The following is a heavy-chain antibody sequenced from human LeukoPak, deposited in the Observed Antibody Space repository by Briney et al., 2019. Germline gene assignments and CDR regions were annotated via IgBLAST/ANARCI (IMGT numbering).Heavy chain of an antibody. Sequence: PGGSLRLSCAASGFTFSSYEMNWVRQAPGKGLEWASYSSKSGSTISYADSVKGRFTISRDNAKNSLYLQMNNLRAEDTAVYYCARIVEMATVDYWGQGTLVTVSS. D-gene: IGHD5-24*01. V-gene: IGHV3-48*03. CDR2: SSKSGSTI. CDR3: ARIVEMATVDY. J-gene: IGHJ4*02. CDR1: GFTFSSYE.